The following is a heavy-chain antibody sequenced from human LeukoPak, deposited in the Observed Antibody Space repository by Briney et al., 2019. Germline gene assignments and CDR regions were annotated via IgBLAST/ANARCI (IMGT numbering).Heavy chain of an antibody. V-gene: IGHV3-21*01. CDR3: ARGSAGPESAFDI. J-gene: IGHJ3*02. Sequence: PGGSLRLSCPAPGFTFSSYNMNWVRQAPGKGLEWVSSISTSSSYIYYADSVKGRFTISRDNAKNSLYLQMTSLRAEDRPVYYCARGSAGPESAFDIWGQGTMVTVSS. D-gene: IGHD3-10*01. CDR1: GFTFSSYN. CDR2: ISTSSSYI.